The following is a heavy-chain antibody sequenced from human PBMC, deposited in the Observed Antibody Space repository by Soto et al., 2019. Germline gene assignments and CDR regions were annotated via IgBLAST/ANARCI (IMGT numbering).Heavy chain of an antibody. CDR1: GGTFSSYA. CDR3: ERGGTYYYGSGSYNQMDV. V-gene: IGHV1-69*01. Sequence: QVQLVQSGAEVKKPGSSVKVSCKASGGTFSSYAISWVRQAPGQGLEWMGGIIPIFGTANYAQKFQGRVTITADESTSTAYMELSSLRSEDTAVYYCERGGTYYYGSGSYNQMDVWGQGTTVTVSS. CDR2: IIPIFGTA. D-gene: IGHD3-10*01. J-gene: IGHJ6*02.